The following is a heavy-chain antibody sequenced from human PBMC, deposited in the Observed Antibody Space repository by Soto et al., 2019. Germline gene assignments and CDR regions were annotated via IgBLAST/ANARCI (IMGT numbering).Heavy chain of an antibody. D-gene: IGHD1-26*01. CDR1: GFTLSSYW. V-gene: IGHV3-7*05. CDR3: ARGIVGDYFFDN. J-gene: IGHJ4*02. Sequence: EVQLVESGGGLVQPAGSLRLSCAASGFTLSSYWMSWVRQAPGKGLEWVANINQDGSEKDYVDSVKGRFSISRDNARNSLYLQMNSLGAEDTAVYHCARGIVGDYFFDNWGQGTLVTVSS. CDR2: INQDGSEK.